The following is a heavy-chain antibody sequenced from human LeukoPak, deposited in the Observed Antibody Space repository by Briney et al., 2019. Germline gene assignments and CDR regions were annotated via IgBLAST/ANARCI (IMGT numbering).Heavy chain of an antibody. CDR2: IYYSGST. Sequence: PSETLSLTCTVSGGSISSSSYYWGWIRQPSGKGLEWIGSIYYSGSTYYNPSLKSRVTISVDTSKNQFSLKLSSVTAADTAVYYCACLPVAPPGNLVTGDYFDYWGQGTLVTVSS. CDR3: ACLPVAPPGNLVTGDYFDY. V-gene: IGHV4-39*01. J-gene: IGHJ4*02. D-gene: IGHD2-21*02. CDR1: GGSISSSSYY.